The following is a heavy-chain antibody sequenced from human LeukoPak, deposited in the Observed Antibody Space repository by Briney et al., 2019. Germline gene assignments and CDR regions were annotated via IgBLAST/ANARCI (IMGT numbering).Heavy chain of an antibody. V-gene: IGHV3-74*01. CDR2: INSDGSST. D-gene: IGHD3-22*01. Sequence: PGGSLRLSCAASGFTFSSYWMHWVRQAPGKGLVWVSRINSDGSSTSYADSVKGRFTISRDNAENTLYLQMNSLRAEDTAVYYCARGGAIYDSSGYLEDYWGQGTLVTVSS. J-gene: IGHJ4*02. CDR3: ARGGAIYDSSGYLEDY. CDR1: GFTFSSYW.